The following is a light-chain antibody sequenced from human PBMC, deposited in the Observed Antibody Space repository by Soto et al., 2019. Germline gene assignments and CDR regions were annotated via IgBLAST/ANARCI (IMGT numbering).Light chain of an antibody. CDR1: QDISDD. CDR3: LQNHNYPRT. V-gene: IGKV1-6*01. Sequence: AIQMTQSPSSLSASAGDRVPITCRASQDISDDVGWYQHTPGKAPKLLISGASRLQSGVPSRFSGSGSGAEFTLTITSLRPEDSATYYCLQNHNYPRTFGQGTKVEI. CDR2: GAS. J-gene: IGKJ1*01.